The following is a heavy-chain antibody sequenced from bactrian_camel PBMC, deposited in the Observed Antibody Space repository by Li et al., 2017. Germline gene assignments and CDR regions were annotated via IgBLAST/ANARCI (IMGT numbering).Heavy chain of an antibody. Sequence: QVQLVESGGGLVQPGGSLRLSCIAPGFTFTFSSYAMSWVRQTPGKGLEWVSSIYSDGSGIYYAEFVKGRFTTSKDNARNTVYLHMNALKPEDTATYYCAADPASYNRPCTPTYWGQGTQVTVS. CDR1: GFTFTFSSYA. V-gene: IGHV3S7*01. CDR2: IYSDGSGI. CDR3: AADPASYNRPCTPTY. D-gene: IGHD2*01. J-gene: IGHJ4*01.